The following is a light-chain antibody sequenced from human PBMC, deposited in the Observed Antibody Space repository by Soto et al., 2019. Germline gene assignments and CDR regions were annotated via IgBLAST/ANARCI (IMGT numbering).Light chain of an antibody. V-gene: IGLV2-14*01. CDR2: EVT. CDR3: SSFTISSTWV. CDR1: SSDVGGLNY. J-gene: IGLJ3*02. Sequence: QSALTQPASVSGSPGQSITISCTGTSSDVGGLNYVSWYQHHPGNAPKLIIYEVTYRPSGVSDRFSGSKSDNTASLTISGLQTEDEADYFCSSFTISSTWVFGGGTKLTVL.